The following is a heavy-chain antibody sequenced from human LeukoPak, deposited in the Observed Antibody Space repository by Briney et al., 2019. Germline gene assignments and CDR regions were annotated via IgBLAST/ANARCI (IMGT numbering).Heavy chain of an antibody. D-gene: IGHD3-9*01. CDR2: INWNGSIT. CDR1: GFIFDDYG. CDR3: ARGADSGYSSDN. Sequence: GGSLRLSCAASGFIFDDYGMSWVRQAPGKGLEWVSGINWNGSITGYADSVKGRFTISRDNAKNTLYLQMNSLRAEDTAVYYCARGADSGYSSDNWGQGTVVSVSS. J-gene: IGHJ4*02. V-gene: IGHV3-20*04.